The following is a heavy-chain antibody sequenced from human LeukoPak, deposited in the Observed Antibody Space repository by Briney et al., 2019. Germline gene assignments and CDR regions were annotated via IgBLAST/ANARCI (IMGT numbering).Heavy chain of an antibody. D-gene: IGHD3-22*01. CDR1: GFTFSSYS. J-gene: IGHJ4*02. Sequence: GGSLRLSCAASGFTFSSYSMNWVRQAPGKGLEWVSSISSSSSYIYYADSVKGRFTISRDNAKNSLDLQMSSLRAEDTAVYYCASAADYYDSSGYLRVYYFDYWGQGTLVTVSS. CDR3: ASAADYYDSSGYLRVYYFDY. V-gene: IGHV3-21*01. CDR2: ISSSSSYI.